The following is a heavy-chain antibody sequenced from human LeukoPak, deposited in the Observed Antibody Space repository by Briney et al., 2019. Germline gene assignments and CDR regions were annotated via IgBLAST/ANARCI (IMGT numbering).Heavy chain of an antibody. V-gene: IGHV3-74*01. D-gene: IGHD4-11*01. CDR1: GFTFSSYW. CDR3: ASLGYSKGYYYGMDV. J-gene: IGHJ6*02. CDR2: INSDGSST. Sequence: GGSLRLSCAASGFTFSSYWMHWVRQAPGKGLVWFSRINSDGSSTSYADSVKGRFTISRDNAKNTLYLQMNSLRAEDTALYYCASLGYSKGYYYGMDVWGQGTTVTVSS.